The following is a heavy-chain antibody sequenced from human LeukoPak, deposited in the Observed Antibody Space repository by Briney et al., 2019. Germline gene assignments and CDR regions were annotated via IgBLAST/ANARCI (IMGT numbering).Heavy chain of an antibody. V-gene: IGHV3-21*01. Sequence: GGSLRLSCAASGFTFSSYSMNWVRQAPGKGLEWVSSISSSSSYIYYADSVKGRFTISRDNAKNSLYLQMNSLRAEDTAVYYCARDQGFGELDVAFDIWGQGTMVTVSS. D-gene: IGHD3-10*01. CDR1: GFTFSSYS. J-gene: IGHJ3*02. CDR3: ARDQGFGELDVAFDI. CDR2: ISSSSSYI.